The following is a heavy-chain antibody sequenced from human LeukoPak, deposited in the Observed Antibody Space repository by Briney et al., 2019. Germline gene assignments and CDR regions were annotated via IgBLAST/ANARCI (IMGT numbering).Heavy chain of an antibody. Sequence: ASVKVSCKASGYTFTSYYMHWVRQAPGQGLEWMGIINPSGGSTSYAQKFQGRVTMTRNTSISTAYMELSSLRSEDTAVYYCARLSYYDAKDVWGQGTTVTVSS. CDR3: ARLSYYDAKDV. V-gene: IGHV1-46*01. D-gene: IGHD2/OR15-2a*01. CDR1: GYTFTSYY. J-gene: IGHJ6*02. CDR2: INPSGGST.